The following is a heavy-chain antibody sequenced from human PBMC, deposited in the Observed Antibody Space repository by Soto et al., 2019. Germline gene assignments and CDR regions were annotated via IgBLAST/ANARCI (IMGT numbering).Heavy chain of an antibody. CDR1: SGSISSSDYY. D-gene: IGHD3-3*02. Sequence: QVQLQESGPGLVKPSQTLSLTCSVSSGSISSSDYYWSLIRQPPGKGLEWIGYINYSGRTYYKPSLKSRVSISIDTSKNQFSLRLSSVAAADTAVYFCARVSTLGKDYGVDVW. J-gene: IGHJ6*01. CDR3: ARVSTLGKDYGVDV. CDR2: INYSGRT. V-gene: IGHV4-30-4*01.